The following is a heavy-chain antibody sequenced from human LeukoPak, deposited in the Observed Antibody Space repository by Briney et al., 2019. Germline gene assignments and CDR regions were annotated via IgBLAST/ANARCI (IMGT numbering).Heavy chain of an antibody. D-gene: IGHD2-15*01. V-gene: IGHV3-53*01. CDR2: IYSGGNT. J-gene: IGHJ4*02. CDR3: ARRAGEYSHPYDY. Sequence: GGSLRLSCTVSGFTVSSNSWSWVRQAPGKGLEWVSFIYSGGNTHYSDSVKGRSTISRDNSKNTLYLQMNSLRAEDTAIYYCARRAGEYSHPYDYWGQGTLVTVSS. CDR1: GFTVSSNS.